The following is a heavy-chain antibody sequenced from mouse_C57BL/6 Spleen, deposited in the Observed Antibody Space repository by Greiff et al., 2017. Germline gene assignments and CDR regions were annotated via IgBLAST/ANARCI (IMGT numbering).Heavy chain of an antibody. Sequence: EVQLQQSGAELVRPGASVKLSCTASGFNIKDYYMHWVKQRPEQGLEWIGRIDPEDGDTEYAPKFPGKATMTADTSSNPAYLQLSSLTSEDTAVYYCTTRTPVVPSAMDYWGQGTSVTVSS. CDR3: TTRTPVVPSAMDY. CDR2: IDPEDGDT. V-gene: IGHV14-1*01. D-gene: IGHD1-1*01. CDR1: GFNIKDYY. J-gene: IGHJ4*01.